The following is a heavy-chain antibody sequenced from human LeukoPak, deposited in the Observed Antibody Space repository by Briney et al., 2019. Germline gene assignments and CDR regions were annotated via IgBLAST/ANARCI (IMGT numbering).Heavy chain of an antibody. CDR1: GFSFSSNS. D-gene: IGHD6-19*01. CDR2: ISGSSSTI. J-gene: IGHJ4*02. Sequence: GGSLRLSCAASGFSFSSNSMNWVRQAPGKGLEWVSYISGSSSTIYYADSVKGRFTISRDNAKNSLYLQMNSLRAEDTAVYYCARVPYSGGWYVTYWGQGTLVTVSS. V-gene: IGHV3-48*01. CDR3: ARVPYSGGWYVTY.